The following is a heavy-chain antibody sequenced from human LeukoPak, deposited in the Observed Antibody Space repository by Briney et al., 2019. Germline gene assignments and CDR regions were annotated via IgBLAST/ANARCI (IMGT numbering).Heavy chain of an antibody. D-gene: IGHD2-8*01. J-gene: IGHJ4*02. CDR3: ARTTNGPEE. V-gene: IGHV3-74*01. CDR2: ISGDGSTR. Sequence: PGGSLTLSCAASGFTFTSHWMHWVRQAPGRGRVWVSRISGDGSTRNYADSVKGRFTISRDNAKNTGNLQMDRLRADDTAVYYCARTTNGPEEWGQGTLVTVSS. CDR1: GFTFTSHW.